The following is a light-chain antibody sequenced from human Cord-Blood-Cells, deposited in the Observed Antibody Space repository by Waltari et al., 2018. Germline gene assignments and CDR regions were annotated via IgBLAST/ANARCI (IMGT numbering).Light chain of an antibody. Sequence: EIVMTQSPATLSVSPGERATLSSRASQSVSSNVAWYQQKPGQSPRLLIDGASTRATGIPARFSGSGSGTEFTLTISSLQSEDFAVYYCQQYNNWPLTFGGGTKVEIK. J-gene: IGKJ4*01. CDR1: QSVSSN. V-gene: IGKV3-15*01. CDR3: QQYNNWPLT. CDR2: GAS.